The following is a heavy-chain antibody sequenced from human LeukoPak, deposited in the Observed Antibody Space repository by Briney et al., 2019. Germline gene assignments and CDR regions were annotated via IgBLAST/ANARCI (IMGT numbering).Heavy chain of an antibody. CDR1: GYTLTELS. Sequence: GASVKVSCKVSGYTLTELSMHWVRQAPGKGLEWMGGFDPEDGETIYAQKFQGRVTMTEDTSTDTAYMELSSPRSEDTAVYYCATVPPVAGTRQHYYYGMDVWGQGTTVTVSS. D-gene: IGHD6-19*01. J-gene: IGHJ6*02. V-gene: IGHV1-24*01. CDR2: FDPEDGET. CDR3: ATVPPVAGTRQHYYYGMDV.